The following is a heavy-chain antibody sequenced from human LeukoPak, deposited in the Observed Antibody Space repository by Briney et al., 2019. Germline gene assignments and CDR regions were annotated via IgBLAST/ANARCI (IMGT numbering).Heavy chain of an antibody. V-gene: IGHV3-9*01. J-gene: IGHJ4*02. CDR3: AGSGGSSCFLGCGFDY. D-gene: IGHD2-15*01. CDR1: GFTFDDYA. Sequence: PGRSLRLSCAASGFTFDDYAMHWVRQAPGKGLEWVSGISWNSGRIGYADSVKGRFTISRDDAKNSLYLQMNSLRAEDTAVYYCAGSGGSSCFLGCGFDYWGQGTLVTVSS. CDR2: ISWNSGRI.